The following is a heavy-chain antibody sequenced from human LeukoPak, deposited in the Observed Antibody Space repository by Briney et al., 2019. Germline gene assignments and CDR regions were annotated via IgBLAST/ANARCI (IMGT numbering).Heavy chain of an antibody. J-gene: IGHJ4*02. CDR1: GFTLSSYW. Sequence: GGSLRLSCAGSGFTLSSYWMHWVRQGPGKGLVWVSRIYSEGSRTTYADSVRGRFTISGDNAKNTLYLQMNSLRADDTAVYYCAREKIMVVDYWGQGTLVTVSS. CDR2: IYSEGSRT. CDR3: AREKIMVVDY. D-gene: IGHD2-15*01. V-gene: IGHV3-74*01.